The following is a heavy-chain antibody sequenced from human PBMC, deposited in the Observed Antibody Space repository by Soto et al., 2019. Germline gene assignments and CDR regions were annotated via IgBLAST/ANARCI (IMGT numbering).Heavy chain of an antibody. V-gene: IGHV4-30-4*01. CDR3: ARGRYCLTGRCFPNWFDS. CDR1: GDSISTVDYF. J-gene: IGHJ5*01. Sequence: SETLSLTCSVSGDSISTVDYFWAWIRQPPGQALECIGYIYKSATTYYNPSFESRVAISLDTSKSQFSLNVTSVTTADTAVYFCARGRYCLTGRCFPNWFDSWRQGTLVTVSS. D-gene: IGHD2-15*01. CDR2: IYKSATT.